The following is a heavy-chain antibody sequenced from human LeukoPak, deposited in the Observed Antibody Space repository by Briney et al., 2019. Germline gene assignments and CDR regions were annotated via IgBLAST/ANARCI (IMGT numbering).Heavy chain of an antibody. Sequence: SETLSLTCAVYGGSFSCYYWSWIRQPPGKGLEWIGEINHSGSTNYNPSLKSRVTISVDTSKNQFSLKLSSVTAADTAVYYCATRGYSDYYMDVWGKGTTVTVSS. CDR3: ATRGYSDYYMDV. D-gene: IGHD5-12*01. CDR1: GGSFSCYY. J-gene: IGHJ6*03. CDR2: INHSGST. V-gene: IGHV4-34*01.